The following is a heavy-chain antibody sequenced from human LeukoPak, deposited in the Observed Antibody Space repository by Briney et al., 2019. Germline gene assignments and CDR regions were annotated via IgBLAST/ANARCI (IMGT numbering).Heavy chain of an antibody. V-gene: IGHV3-30*04. CDR2: ISYDGSNK. D-gene: IGHD3-3*01. Sequence: GGSLRLSCAASGFTFSSYAMHWVRQAPGKGLEWVAVISYDGSNKYYADSVKGRFTISRDNSKNTLYLQMNSLRAEDTAVYYCASLSLIRDEQDYDFWSGYYHGFDYWGQGTLVTVSS. CDR1: GFTFSSYA. CDR3: ASLSLIRDEQDYDFWSGYYHGFDY. J-gene: IGHJ4*02.